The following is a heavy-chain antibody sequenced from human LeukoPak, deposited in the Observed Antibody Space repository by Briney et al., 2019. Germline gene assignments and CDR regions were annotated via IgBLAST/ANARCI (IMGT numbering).Heavy chain of an antibody. D-gene: IGHD1-26*01. J-gene: IGHJ4*02. Sequence: GGSLRLSCAASGFTFSDYYMSWIRQAPGKGLEWVSHISGSSTYTNYADSVNGRFTISRDNANNSLYLQMTSLTAEDTAVFYCARVGSRGYYFDYWGQGTLVSVSS. CDR3: ARVGSRGYYFDY. V-gene: IGHV3-11*06. CDR1: GFTFSDYY. CDR2: ISGSSTYT.